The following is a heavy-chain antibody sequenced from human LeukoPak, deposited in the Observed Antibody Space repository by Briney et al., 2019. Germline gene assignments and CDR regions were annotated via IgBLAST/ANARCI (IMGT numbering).Heavy chain of an antibody. Sequence: PGGSLRLSCAASGFTFSSYWMSWVRQAPGKGLEWVSAISGSGGSTYYADSVKGRFTISRDNSKNTLYLQMNSLRAEDAAVYYCAKRFVGDPKTYYFDYWGQGTLVTVSS. CDR2: ISGSGGST. V-gene: IGHV3-23*01. J-gene: IGHJ4*02. CDR1: GFTFSSYW. CDR3: AKRFVGDPKTYYFDY. D-gene: IGHD4-17*01.